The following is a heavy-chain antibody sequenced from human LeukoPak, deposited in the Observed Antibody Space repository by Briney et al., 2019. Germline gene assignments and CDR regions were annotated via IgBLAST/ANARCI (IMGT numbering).Heavy chain of an antibody. V-gene: IGHV1-69*13. J-gene: IGHJ6*03. CDR1: GGTFTSYA. CDR3: AGLGYCSSTSCYSDYYYYMDV. CDR2: IIPIFGTQ. Sequence: ASVKVSCKGSGGTFTSYAISWVRQAPGKGLEWMGGIIPIFGTQNYAQKLQGRVTITADESTSTAYMELSSLRSEDTAVYYCAGLGYCSSTSCYSDYYYYMDVWGKGTTVTVSS. D-gene: IGHD2-2*01.